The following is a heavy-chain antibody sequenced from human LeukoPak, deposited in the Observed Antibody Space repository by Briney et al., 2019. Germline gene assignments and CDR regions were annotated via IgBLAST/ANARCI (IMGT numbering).Heavy chain of an antibody. J-gene: IGHJ5*02. V-gene: IGHV5-51*01. CDR1: GYSFSNYW. Sequence: GESLKISCKGSGYSFSNYWIGWVRQMPGKGLEWMGIINPGDSESSYSPSFQGQVTISADKSISTAYLQWSSLKASDTAMYYCARQYGRGCSSTSCYISWFDPWGQGTLVTVSS. D-gene: IGHD2-2*02. CDR3: ARQYGRGCSSTSCYISWFDP. CDR2: INPGDSES.